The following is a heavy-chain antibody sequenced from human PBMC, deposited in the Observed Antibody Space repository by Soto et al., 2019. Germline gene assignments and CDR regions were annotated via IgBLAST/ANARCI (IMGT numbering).Heavy chain of an antibody. Sequence: PSETLSLTCTVSGGSISSYYWSWIRQPPGKGLEWIGYIYYSGSTNYNPSLKSRVTISVDTSKNQFSLKLSSVTAADTAVYYCARGIDGYNSYYFDYWGQGTLVTVSS. V-gene: IGHV4-59*01. J-gene: IGHJ4*02. CDR3: ARGIDGYNSYYFDY. CDR1: GGSISSYY. D-gene: IGHD5-12*01. CDR2: IYYSGST.